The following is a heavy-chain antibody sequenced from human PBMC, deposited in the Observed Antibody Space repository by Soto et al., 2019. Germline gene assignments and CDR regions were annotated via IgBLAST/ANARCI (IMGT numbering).Heavy chain of an antibody. CDR3: AKEAGGGAAMVTSYFDY. D-gene: IGHD5-18*01. CDR1: GITFSSYV. J-gene: IGHJ4*02. CDR2: ISGSGAST. Sequence: EVQLLESGGGLVQPGGSLRLSCAASGITFSSYVLSWVRQAPGMGLEWVSSISGSGASTYYADSVKGRFTISRDTSKSTLYLHLNSRRADDTAIYYCAKEAGGGAAMVTSYFDYWGQGTLVSVSS. V-gene: IGHV3-23*01.